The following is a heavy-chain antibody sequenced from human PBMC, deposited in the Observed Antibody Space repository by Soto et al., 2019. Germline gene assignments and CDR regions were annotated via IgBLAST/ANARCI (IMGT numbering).Heavy chain of an antibody. D-gene: IGHD3-9*01. Sequence: SETLSLTCAVYGGSFSGYYLNWIHQPPGKGLEWIGEINHSGSTNYNPSLKSRVTISVDTSKNQFSLKLSSVTAADTAVYYCARRGYDILTGYSPTFDYWGQGTLVTVS. J-gene: IGHJ4*02. V-gene: IGHV4-34*01. CDR3: ARRGYDILTGYSPTFDY. CDR1: GGSFSGYY. CDR2: INHSGST.